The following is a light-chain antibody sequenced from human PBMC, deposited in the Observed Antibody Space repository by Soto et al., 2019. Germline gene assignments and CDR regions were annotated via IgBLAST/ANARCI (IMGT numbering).Light chain of an antibody. Sequence: IQVTQSPSSVSGSVCDKVTITCRASQTLNNYLTWFQQKPGKAPKVLIYAASTLQSGVPSRFSGSGSGAEFTLTISSLQPEDFATYYCQQSFSPLLTFGGGTKVDI. V-gene: IGKV1-39*01. CDR2: AAS. CDR3: QQSFSPLLT. CDR1: QTLNNY. J-gene: IGKJ4*01.